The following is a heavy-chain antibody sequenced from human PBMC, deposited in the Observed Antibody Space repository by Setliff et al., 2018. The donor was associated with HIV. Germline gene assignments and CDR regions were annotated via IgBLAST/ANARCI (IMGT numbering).Heavy chain of an antibody. D-gene: IGHD3-10*01. Sequence: GGSLRLSCAASEFSVSGHYMSWVRQAPGKGLEWVSVIYAGGTTYYADSVKGRFTISRDTSKNTLYLRMNSLRAEDTAVYYCAQAQTSVSGSYYQYLQHWGQGTLVTVSS. CDR2: IYAGGTT. CDR1: EFSVSGHY. V-gene: IGHV3-53*01. CDR3: AQAQTSVSGSYYQYLQH. J-gene: IGHJ1*01.